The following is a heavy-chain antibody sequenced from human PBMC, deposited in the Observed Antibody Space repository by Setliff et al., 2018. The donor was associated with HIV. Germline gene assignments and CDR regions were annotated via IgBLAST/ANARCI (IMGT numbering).Heavy chain of an antibody. CDR2: IIPMSNIP. Sequence: AASVKVSCKTSGGTLSNYVITWVRKAPGQGLEWMGMIIPMSNIPAYAQKFQGRVTFTADESTSTAYMELSSLSSEDTAVYYCARDQTGVAAAAFGGGSAWSDEGFDIWGQGTMVTVSS. J-gene: IGHJ3*02. D-gene: IGHD6-13*01. V-gene: IGHV1-69*13. CDR3: ARDQTGVAAAAFGGGSAWSDEGFDI. CDR1: GGTLSNYV.